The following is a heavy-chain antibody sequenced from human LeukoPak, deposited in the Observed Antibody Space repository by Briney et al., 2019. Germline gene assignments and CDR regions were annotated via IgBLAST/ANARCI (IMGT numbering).Heavy chain of an antibody. D-gene: IGHD4-23*01. CDR2: FDPEDGET. CDR1: GYTLTELS. CDR3: ATRTYGGNSEFFDFFDY. J-gene: IGHJ4*02. V-gene: IGHV1-24*01. Sequence: GASVKVSCKVSGYTLTELSMHWVRQAPGKGLEWMGGFDPEDGETIYAQKFQGRVTMTEDTSTDTAYMELSSLRSEDTAVYYCATRTYGGNSEFFDFFDYWGQGTLVTVSS.